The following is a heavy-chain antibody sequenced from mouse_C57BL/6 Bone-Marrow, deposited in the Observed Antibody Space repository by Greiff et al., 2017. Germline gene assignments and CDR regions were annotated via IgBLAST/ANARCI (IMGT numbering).Heavy chain of an antibody. CDR2: IDPENGDT. V-gene: IGHV14-4*01. CDR3: TTGYYGSSFYCDY. J-gene: IGHJ2*01. CDR1: GFNIKDDY. D-gene: IGHD1-1*01. Sequence: VQLQQSGAELVRPGASVKLSCTASGFNIKDDYMHWVKQRPEQGLEWIGWIDPENGDTEYASKFQGKATITADTSSNTAYLQLSSLTSEDTAVYYCTTGYYGSSFYCDYWGQGTTLTVSS.